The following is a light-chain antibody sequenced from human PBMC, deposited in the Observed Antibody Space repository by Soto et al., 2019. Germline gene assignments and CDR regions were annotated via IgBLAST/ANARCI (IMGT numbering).Light chain of an antibody. CDR3: HQYNNWYT. J-gene: IGKJ2*01. CDR1: QSVSSN. CDR2: GAS. Sequence: EIVMTQSPATLSVSPGERATLSCRASQSVSSNLAWYQQKPGQAPRLLIYGASTRATGIPARFSGSGSGTEFILTISSLQSEDFAVYYCHQYNNWYTFGQGTKLEIK. V-gene: IGKV3-15*01.